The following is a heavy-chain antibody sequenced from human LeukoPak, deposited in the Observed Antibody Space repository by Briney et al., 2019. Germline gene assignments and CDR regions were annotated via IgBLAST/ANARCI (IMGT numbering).Heavy chain of an antibody. CDR3: ARGGIMVIINYYGMDV. D-gene: IGHD3-3*01. Sequence: GASVKASCKASGYTFTSYYMHWVRQAPGQGLEWMGIINPSGGSTSYAQKFQGRVTMTRDTATSTVYMQLSSLRSEDTAVYYCARGGIMVIINYYGMDVWGQGTTVTVSS. CDR2: INPSGGST. J-gene: IGHJ6*02. V-gene: IGHV1-46*01. CDR1: GYTFTSYY.